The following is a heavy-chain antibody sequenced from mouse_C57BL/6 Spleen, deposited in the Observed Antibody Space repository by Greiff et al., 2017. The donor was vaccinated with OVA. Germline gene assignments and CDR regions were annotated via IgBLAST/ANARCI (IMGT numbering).Heavy chain of an antibody. V-gene: IGHV1-82*01. CDR3: ASHYYGSSYFDY. D-gene: IGHD1-1*01. CDR1: GYAFSSSW. Sequence: VKLVESGPELVKPGASVKISCKASGYAFSSSWMNWLKQRPGKGLEWIGRIYPGDGDTNYNGKFKGKATLTADKSSSTAYMQLRSLTSEDSEVYFYASHYYGSSYFDYWGQGTTLTVSA. J-gene: IGHJ2*01. CDR2: IYPGDGDT.